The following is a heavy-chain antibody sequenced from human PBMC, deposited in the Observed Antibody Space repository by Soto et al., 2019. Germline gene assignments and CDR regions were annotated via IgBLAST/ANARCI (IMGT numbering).Heavy chain of an antibody. D-gene: IGHD4-17*01. CDR1: GVSISSGGYY. CDR2: IYYSGRT. J-gene: IGHJ6*02. CDR3: ARDSAVTSYYYGMDG. Sequence: QVQLQESGPGLVKPSQTMSLTCTVSGVSISSGGYYWSWIRQHPGKGLEWIGYIYYSGRTYYNPSLKSRVTISVDTSKNQFSLKLSSVTAADTAVYYCARDSAVTSYYYGMDGWGQGTTVTVAS. V-gene: IGHV4-31*03.